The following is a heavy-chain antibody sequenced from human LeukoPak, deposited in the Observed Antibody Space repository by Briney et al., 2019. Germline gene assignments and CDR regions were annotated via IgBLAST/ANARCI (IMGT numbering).Heavy chain of an antibody. CDR1: GGSFSGYY. V-gene: IGHV4-34*01. CDR2: INHSGST. D-gene: IGHD3-10*01. CDR3: ATDYGSGSYYWYYFDY. J-gene: IGHJ4*02. Sequence: SETLSLTCAVYGGSFSGYYWSWIRQPPGKGLEWIGEINHSGSTNYNPSLKSRVTISVDTSKNQFSLKLSSVTAADTAVYYCATDYGSGSYYWYYFDYWGQGTLVTVSS.